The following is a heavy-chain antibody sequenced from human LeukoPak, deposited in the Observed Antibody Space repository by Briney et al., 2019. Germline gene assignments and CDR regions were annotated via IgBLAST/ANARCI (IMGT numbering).Heavy chain of an antibody. J-gene: IGHJ4*02. CDR2: IRSKAYGGTT. V-gene: IGHV3-49*04. CDR3: TSNGDWNYLSPTSYFDY. CDR1: GFTLGDYA. D-gene: IGHD1-7*01. Sequence: GGSLRLSCTASGFTLGDYAMSWVRQAPGKGLEWVGFIRSKAYGGTTEYAASVKGRFTISRDDSKSIAYLQMNSLKTGDTAVYYCTSNGDWNYLSPTSYFDYWGQGTLVTVSS.